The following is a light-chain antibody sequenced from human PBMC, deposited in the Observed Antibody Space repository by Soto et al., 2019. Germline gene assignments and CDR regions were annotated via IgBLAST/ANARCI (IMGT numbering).Light chain of an antibody. V-gene: IGLV2-14*03. CDR2: DVS. J-gene: IGLJ2*01. CDR1: SSDVGGSNY. Sequence: QSALTQPASVSGSPGQSITLSCSGTSSDVGGSNYVSWYQQHPGEAPKLMIYDVSYRPSGVSNRFSGSKSANTASLTISGLQAEDEADYFCSSYTSSAPGVLFGGGTQLTVL. CDR3: SSYTSSAPGVL.